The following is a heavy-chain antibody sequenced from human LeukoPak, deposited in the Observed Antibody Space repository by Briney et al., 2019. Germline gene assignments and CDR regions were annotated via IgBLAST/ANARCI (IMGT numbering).Heavy chain of an antibody. J-gene: IGHJ4*02. CDR2: ISTYNGDT. D-gene: IGHD1-26*01. CDR1: GYTFTDYG. CDR3: ARGSYYDY. Sequence: ASVNVSCKASGYTFTDYGISWVRQAPGQGLEWMGWISTYNGDTNFAQKFQGRVTMTTDTSTNTAYMELRSLTSDDTAVYYCARGSYYDYWGQGTLVTVSS. V-gene: IGHV1-18*01.